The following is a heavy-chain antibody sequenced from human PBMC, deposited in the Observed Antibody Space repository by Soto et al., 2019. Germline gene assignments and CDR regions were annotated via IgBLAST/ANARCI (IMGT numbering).Heavy chain of an antibody. D-gene: IGHD6-19*01. CDR1: GYTFTSYG. Sequence: QVQLVQSGAEVKKPGASVKVSCTTSGYTFTSYGIIWVRQAPGQGLEWMGWISTYNGNTNYIQKFQGRVTMTTDTSTNTAYMELRSLRSDDTAVYYCATGIRSSGWSGFDYWGQGTLVTVSS. CDR2: ISTYNGNT. CDR3: ATGIRSSGWSGFDY. J-gene: IGHJ4*02. V-gene: IGHV1-18*01.